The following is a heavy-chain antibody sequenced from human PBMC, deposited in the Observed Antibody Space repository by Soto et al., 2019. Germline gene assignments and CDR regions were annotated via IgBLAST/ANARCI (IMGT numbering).Heavy chain of an antibody. CDR2: ISAYNGNT. Sequence: ASVKVSCKASGYTFTSYGISWVRQAPGQGLELMGWISAYNGNTNYAQKLQGRVTMTTDTSTSTAYMELRSLRSDDTAVYYCAREGRTMVRGVMKTHNWFDPWGQGTLVTVSS. CDR3: AREGRTMVRGVMKTHNWFDP. D-gene: IGHD3-10*01. V-gene: IGHV1-18*01. CDR1: GYTFTSYG. J-gene: IGHJ5*02.